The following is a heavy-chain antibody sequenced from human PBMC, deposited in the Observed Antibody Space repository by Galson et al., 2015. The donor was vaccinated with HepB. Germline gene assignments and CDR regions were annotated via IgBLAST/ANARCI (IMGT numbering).Heavy chain of an antibody. CDR1: GFNFSSYA. J-gene: IGHJ4*02. Sequence: SLRLSCAASGFNFSSYAMSWVRQAPGKGLEWVSAISGRGGSTYYADSVKGRFTISRDNSKNTLYLQMNSLRAEDTAVYYCAKVPSTPRGVVVPAAYPFFDYWGQGTLVTVSS. D-gene: IGHD2-2*01. V-gene: IGHV3-23*01. CDR2: ISGRGGST. CDR3: AKVPSTPRGVVVPAAYPFFDY.